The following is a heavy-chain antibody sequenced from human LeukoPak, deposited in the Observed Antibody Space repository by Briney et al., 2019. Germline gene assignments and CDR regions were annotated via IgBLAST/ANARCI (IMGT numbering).Heavy chain of an antibody. D-gene: IGHD3-10*01. Sequence: ASGKVSCKASGYTVTSYGISWGRQAPGQGVEWMGWISAYNGNTNYAQKLQGRVTMTTDTSTSTAYMELRSLRSDDTAVYYCARDGLYGSGSPTGWGQGTLVTVSS. CDR3: ARDGLYGSGSPTG. CDR2: ISAYNGNT. CDR1: GYTVTSYG. J-gene: IGHJ4*02. V-gene: IGHV1-18*01.